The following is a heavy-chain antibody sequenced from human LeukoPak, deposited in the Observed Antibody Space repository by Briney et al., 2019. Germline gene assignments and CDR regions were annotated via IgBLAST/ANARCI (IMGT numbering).Heavy chain of an antibody. CDR3: ARAWGAYYDSEVEGIDAFDI. Sequence: ASVKVSCKASGYTFTGYYMHWVRQAPGQGLEWMGWINPNSGGTNYAQKFQGRVTMTRDTSISTAYMELSRLRSDDTAVYYCARAWGAYYDSEVEGIDAFDIWGQGTMVTVSS. D-gene: IGHD3-22*01. V-gene: IGHV1-2*02. CDR2: INPNSGGT. J-gene: IGHJ3*02. CDR1: GYTFTGYY.